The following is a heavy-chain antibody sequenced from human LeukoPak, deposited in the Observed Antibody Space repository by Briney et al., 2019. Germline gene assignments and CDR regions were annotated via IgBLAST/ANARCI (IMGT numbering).Heavy chain of an antibody. J-gene: IGHJ3*02. CDR3: ASPNYYDSSGYYFGYAFDI. Sequence: SETLSLTCAVYGGSFSDYYWSWIRQPPGKGLEWIGEINHSGSTNYNPSLKSRVTVSVDRSKNQFSLKLSSVTAADTALYYCASPNYYDSSGYYFGYAFDIWGQGTMVTVSS. D-gene: IGHD3-22*01. CDR1: GGSFSDYY. V-gene: IGHV4-34*01. CDR2: INHSGST.